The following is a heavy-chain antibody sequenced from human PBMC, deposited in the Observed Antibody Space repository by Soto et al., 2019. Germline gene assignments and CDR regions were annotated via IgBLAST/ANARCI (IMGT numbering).Heavy chain of an antibody. CDR2: LIPYFGTS. J-gene: IGHJ6*02. CDR1: GGTFSSYT. V-gene: IGHV1-69*12. CDR3: ARDEIGVVNTPQV. Sequence: QVQLVQSGAEVKKPGSSVKISCKASGGTFSSYTFSWVRQAPGQGLEWMGGLIPYFGTSNYAQNFQGRVTITADDSTSTVFMELSSLRSEDTAVYYCARDEIGVVNTPQVWGQGTTVTVSS. D-gene: IGHD3-3*01.